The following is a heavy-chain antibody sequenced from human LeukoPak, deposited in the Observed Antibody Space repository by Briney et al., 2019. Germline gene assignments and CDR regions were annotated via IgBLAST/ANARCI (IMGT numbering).Heavy chain of an antibody. Sequence: GGSLRLSCAASGFTFSSYSMNWVRQAPGKGLEWVAVISYDGSNKYYADSVKGRFTISRDNSKNTLYLQMNSLRAEDTAVYYCARDLSRRQDIVVVVAATPYYYYMDVWGKGTTVTVSS. CDR1: GFTFSSYS. V-gene: IGHV3-30*03. CDR3: ARDLSRRQDIVVVVAATPYYYYMDV. J-gene: IGHJ6*03. CDR2: ISYDGSNK. D-gene: IGHD2-15*01.